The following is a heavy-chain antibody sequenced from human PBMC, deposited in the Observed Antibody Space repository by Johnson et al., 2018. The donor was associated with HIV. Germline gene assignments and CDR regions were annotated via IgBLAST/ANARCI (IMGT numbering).Heavy chain of an antibody. Sequence: EVQLVESGGGLVQPGGSLRLSCAASGFTFSNYDMHWVRQPTGKRLEWVSGIATTGDTYYAGSVTGRFTISRENAKNSLYLQLNSLRAGDTALYYCARGSYDGDAFDIWGQGTIVTVSS. V-gene: IGHV3-13*01. CDR1: GFTFSNYD. CDR2: IATTGDT. CDR3: ARGSYDGDAFDI. J-gene: IGHJ3*02. D-gene: IGHD1-26*01.